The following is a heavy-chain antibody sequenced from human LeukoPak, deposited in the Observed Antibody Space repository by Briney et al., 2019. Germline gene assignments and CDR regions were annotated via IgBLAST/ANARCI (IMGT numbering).Heavy chain of an antibody. V-gene: IGHV1-18*01. Sequence: GGSVKVSCKASGYTLTSHGISWVRQAPGQGLEWMGWISAYNGNTNYAQKLQGRVTMTTDTSTSTAYMELRSLRSDDTAVYYCARDRPYSGSYPEGIDYWGQGTLVTVSS. CDR3: ARDRPYSGSYPEGIDY. CDR1: GYTLTSHG. D-gene: IGHD1-26*01. CDR2: ISAYNGNT. J-gene: IGHJ4*02.